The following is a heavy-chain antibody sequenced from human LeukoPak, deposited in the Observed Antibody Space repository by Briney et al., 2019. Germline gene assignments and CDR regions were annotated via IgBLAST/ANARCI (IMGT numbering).Heavy chain of an antibody. J-gene: IGHJ3*02. V-gene: IGHV4-61*02. CDR1: GASISSGPHY. CDR2: TYSSGST. Sequence: KPSETLSLTCTVSGASISSGPHYWSWIRQPAGKGLEWIGRTYSSGSTNYNPSLESRVTISADTSKNQFSLTLHSVTAADTAVYYWARDAYSPDVFDMWGQGTMVTVSS. D-gene: IGHD4-11*01. CDR3: ARDAYSPDVFDM.